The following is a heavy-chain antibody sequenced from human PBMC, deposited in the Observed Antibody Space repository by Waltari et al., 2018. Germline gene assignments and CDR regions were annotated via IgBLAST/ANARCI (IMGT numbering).Heavy chain of an antibody. V-gene: IGHV3-49*03. J-gene: IGHJ5*02. Sequence: EVQLVESGGGLVQPGRSLRLACTTSGFTFGDYAMSWFRQAPGKGLEWIGFIRSKTYGGTAEYAASVRGRFTISRDDSKGIAYLQMNSLRTADTALYYCSRDGLTVGYGSWFDPWGQGTLVTVSS. D-gene: IGHD4-17*01. CDR2: IRSKTYGGTA. CDR3: SRDGLTVGYGSWFDP. CDR1: GFTFGDYA.